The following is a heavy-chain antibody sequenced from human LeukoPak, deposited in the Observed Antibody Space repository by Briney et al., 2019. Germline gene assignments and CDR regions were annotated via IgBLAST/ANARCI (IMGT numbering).Heavy chain of an antibody. J-gene: IGHJ1*01. CDR3: ARDSYCSSTRGYGYFQH. CDR2: INPSGGST. Sequence: ASVKVSCKASGYTFTSYYMHWMRQAPAQGLEWMGIINPSGGSTSYAQKFQGRVTMTRDASTSTVYMELSSLRYEGTAAYYCARDSYCSSTRGYGYFQHWGQGTLVTVSS. V-gene: IGHV1-46*01. CDR1: GYTFTSYY. D-gene: IGHD2-2*01.